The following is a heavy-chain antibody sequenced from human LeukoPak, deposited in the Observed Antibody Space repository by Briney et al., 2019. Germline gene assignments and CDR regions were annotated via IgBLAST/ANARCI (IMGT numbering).Heavy chain of an antibody. J-gene: IGHJ6*03. CDR1: GYTFTSYY. V-gene: IGHV1-46*01. CDR2: INPSGGST. D-gene: IGHD5-24*01. CDR3: ARDSERRTGYNIRYYCYYMDV. Sequence: ASVKVSCKASGYTFTSYYMHWVRQAPGQGLEWMGIINPSGGSTSYAQKFQGRVTMTRDMSTSTVYMELSSLRSEDTAVYYCARDSERRTGYNIRYYCYYMDVWGKGTTVTVSS.